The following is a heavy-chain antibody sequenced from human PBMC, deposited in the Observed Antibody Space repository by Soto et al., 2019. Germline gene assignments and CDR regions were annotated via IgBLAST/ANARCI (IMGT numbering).Heavy chain of an antibody. V-gene: IGHV1-18*01. Sequence: QVRLVQSGAEVKRPGTSVKVSCKVSGYTFTNYGINWVRQAPGQGLEWVGWFNPANRNTNYAQKFQDRVSMTTNTTTHRGKMELSSLRSDDTAVYYCARVRCGDPFDCWGKGTLATVSS. CDR3: ARVRCGDPFDC. CDR2: FNPANRNT. CDR1: GYTFTNYG. J-gene: IGHJ4*02. D-gene: IGHD4-17*01.